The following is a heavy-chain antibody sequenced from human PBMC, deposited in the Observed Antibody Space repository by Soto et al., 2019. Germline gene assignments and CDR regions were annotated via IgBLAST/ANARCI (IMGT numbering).Heavy chain of an antibody. J-gene: IGHJ6*02. V-gene: IGHV4-31*03. D-gene: IGHD3-22*01. CDR3: ARGPGLGGYYYYGMDV. CDR1: GGSISSGGYY. Sequence: QVQLQESGPGLVKPSQTLSLTCTVSGGSISSGGYYWSWIRQHPGKGLEWIGYIYYSGSTYYNPSLKSRVTISVDTSKNQFSLKLSSVTVADTAVYYCARGPGLGGYYYYGMDVWGQGTTVTVSS. CDR2: IYYSGST.